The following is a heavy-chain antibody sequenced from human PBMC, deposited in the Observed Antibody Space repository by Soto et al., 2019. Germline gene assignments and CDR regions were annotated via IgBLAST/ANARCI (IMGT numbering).Heavy chain of an antibody. CDR3: ARDSYVDIVATASPYFDY. J-gene: IGHJ4*02. D-gene: IGHD5-12*01. Sequence: GGSLRLSCAASGFTFSSYSMNWVRQAPGKGLEWVSSISSSSSYIYYADSVKGRFTISRDNAKNSLYLQMNSLRAEDTAVYYCARDSYVDIVATASPYFDYWGQGTMVKVS. CDR2: ISSSSSYI. V-gene: IGHV3-21*01. CDR1: GFTFSSYS.